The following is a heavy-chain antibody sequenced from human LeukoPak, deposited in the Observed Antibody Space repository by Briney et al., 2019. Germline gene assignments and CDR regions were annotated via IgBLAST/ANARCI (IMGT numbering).Heavy chain of an antibody. J-gene: IGHJ6*02. CDR1: GGSFSGYY. D-gene: IGHD3-10*01. CDR3: ARTLITMVRGGHRYYYYGMDV. V-gene: IGHV4-34*01. Sequence: PSETLSLTCAVYGGSFSGYYWSWIRQPPGKGLEWIGEINHSGSTNYNPSLKSRVTISVDTSKNQFSLKLSSVTAADPAVYYCARTLITMVRGGHRYYYYGMDVWGQGTTVTVSS. CDR2: INHSGST.